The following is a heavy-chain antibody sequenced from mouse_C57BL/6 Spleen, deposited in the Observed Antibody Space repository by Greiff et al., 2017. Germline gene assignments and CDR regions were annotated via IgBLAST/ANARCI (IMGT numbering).Heavy chain of an antibody. CDR1: GFTFSNYW. V-gene: IGHV6-3*01. J-gene: IGHJ3*01. CDR3: TVPWAVNAY. CDR2: IRLKSDNYAT. D-gene: IGHD4-1*01. Sequence: EVQLVESGGGLVQPGGSMKLSCVASGFTFSNYWMNWVRQSPGKGLEWVAQIRLKSDNYATHYAESVKGRFTISRDDSKISVYLQMNNLRAEETGIYYGTVPWAVNAYWGQGTLVTVSA.